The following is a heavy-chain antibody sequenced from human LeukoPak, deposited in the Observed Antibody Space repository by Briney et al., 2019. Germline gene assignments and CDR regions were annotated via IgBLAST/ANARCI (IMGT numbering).Heavy chain of an antibody. CDR1: GGTFSSYT. J-gene: IGHJ6*03. Sequence: SVKVSCKASGGTFSSYTISWVRQAPGQGLEWMGGIIPIFGTANYAQKFQGRVTITADESTSTAYRELSSLRSEDAAVYYCASVPAHDSSGYPFDYYYYMDVLSKGTTVTVSS. V-gene: IGHV1-69*01. CDR3: ASVPAHDSSGYPFDYYYYMDV. CDR2: IIPIFGTA. D-gene: IGHD3-22*01.